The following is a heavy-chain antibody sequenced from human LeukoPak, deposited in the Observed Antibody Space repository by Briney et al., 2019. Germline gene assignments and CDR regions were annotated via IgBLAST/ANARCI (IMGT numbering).Heavy chain of an antibody. CDR3: ARLALPDYYDSSGYSFDY. J-gene: IGHJ4*02. D-gene: IGHD3-22*01. CDR2: IYHSGST. Sequence: PSETLSLTCTVSGGSISSSRYYWGWIRQPPGEGLEWIGSIYHSGSTYYNPSLKSRVTISVDTSKNQFSLKLSSVTAADTAVYYCARLALPDYYDSSGYSFDYWGQGTLVTVSS. V-gene: IGHV4-39*01. CDR1: GGSISSSRYY.